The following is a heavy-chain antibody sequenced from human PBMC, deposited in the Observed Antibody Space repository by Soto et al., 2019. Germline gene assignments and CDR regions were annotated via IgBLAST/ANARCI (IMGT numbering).Heavy chain of an antibody. D-gene: IGHD3-3*01. CDR3: TRMIYDFWSGSFSYYYYYYMDV. Sequence: SETLSLTWGFGDPVPHQESLRDPPGKGLEWIGYIYYSGSTNYNPSLKSRVTISVDTSKNQFSLKLSSVTAADTAVYYCTRMIYDFWSGSFSYYYYYYMDVWGKGTTVTVSS. J-gene: IGHJ6*03. V-gene: IGHV4-59*08. CDR2: IYYSGST. CDR1: GDPVPH.